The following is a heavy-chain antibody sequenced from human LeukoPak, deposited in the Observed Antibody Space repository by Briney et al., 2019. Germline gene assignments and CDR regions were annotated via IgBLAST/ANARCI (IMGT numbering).Heavy chain of an antibody. Sequence: SETLSLTCTVSGGSISSGGYYWSWIRQPPGEGLEWIGYIYYTGSVDYNASLKSRLTISLDTSKNRFSLKLNSVTAADTAVYYCARDHSYYFGSQTSTLDVWGQGTAVTVSS. CDR3: ARDHSYYFGSQTSTLDV. CDR2: IYYTGSV. V-gene: IGHV4-31*03. D-gene: IGHD3-10*01. CDR1: GGSISSGGYY. J-gene: IGHJ6*02.